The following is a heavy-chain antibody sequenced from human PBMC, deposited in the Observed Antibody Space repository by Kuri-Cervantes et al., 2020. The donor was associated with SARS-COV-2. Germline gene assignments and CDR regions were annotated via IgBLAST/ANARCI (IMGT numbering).Heavy chain of an antibody. CDR2: ISYDGSNK. D-gene: IGHD1-26*01. V-gene: IGHV3-30*19. CDR1: GFTFKTYG. CDR3: ARGASREKAPVRAFDI. Sequence: GGSLRLSCAASGFTFKTYGMHWVRQAPGKGLEWVAVISYDGSNKYYADSVKGRFTISRDNSKNTLYLQMNSLRAEDTAVYYCARGASREKAPVRAFDIWGQGTMVTVSS. J-gene: IGHJ3*02.